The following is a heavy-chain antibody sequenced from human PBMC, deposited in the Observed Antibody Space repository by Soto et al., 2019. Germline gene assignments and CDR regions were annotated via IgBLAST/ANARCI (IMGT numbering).Heavy chain of an antibody. CDR2: ISGSGGST. CDR1: GFTFSSYA. Sequence: GGSLRLSCAAPGFTFSSYAMSWVRQAPGKGLEWVSAISGSGGSTYYADSVKGRFTISRDNSKNTLYLQMNSLRAEDTAVYYCAKADILTGPYYYYYGMDVWGQGTTVTVSS. V-gene: IGHV3-23*01. CDR3: AKADILTGPYYYYYGMDV. D-gene: IGHD3-9*01. J-gene: IGHJ6*02.